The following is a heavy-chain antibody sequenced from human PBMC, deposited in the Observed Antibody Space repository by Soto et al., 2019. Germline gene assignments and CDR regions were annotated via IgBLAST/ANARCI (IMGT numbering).Heavy chain of an antibody. Sequence: GESLKISCKGSGYSFAGYWITWVRQKPGKGLEWMGRIDPSDSQTYYSPSFRGHVTISATKSITTVFLQWSSLRASDTAMNYCARQIYDSGTGPNFQYYFDSWGQGTPVTVSS. D-gene: IGHD6-13*01. V-gene: IGHV5-10-1*01. CDR1: GYSFAGYW. CDR3: ARQIYDSGTGPNFQYYFDS. CDR2: IDPSDSQT. J-gene: IGHJ4*02.